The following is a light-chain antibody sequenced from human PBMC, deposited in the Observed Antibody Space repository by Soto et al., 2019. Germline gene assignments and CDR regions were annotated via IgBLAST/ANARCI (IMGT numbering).Light chain of an antibody. CDR3: QQSYSTPLT. CDR2: AAS. J-gene: IGKJ4*01. V-gene: IGKV1-39*01. Sequence: DIQMTQSPSSLSASVGDRVTITCRASQSISSYLNWYQQKPGKAPKLLIYAASSLQSAVPSRFSGSGSGTDFTLTISSLQPEDFATYDCQQSYSTPLTFGGGTKVEIK. CDR1: QSISSY.